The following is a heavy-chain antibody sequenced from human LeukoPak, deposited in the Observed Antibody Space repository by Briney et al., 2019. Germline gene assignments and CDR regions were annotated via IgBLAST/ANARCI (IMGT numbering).Heavy chain of an antibody. Sequence: SQTLSLTCTVSGGPISSGGYYWSWIRQHPGKGLEWIGYMYYSGSTYYNPSLKSRVTISVDTSKNQFSLKLSSVTAADTAVYYCARSSPPDSSGYYLAYNWFDPWGQGTLVPVSS. D-gene: IGHD3-22*01. V-gene: IGHV4-31*03. CDR3: ARSSPPDSSGYYLAYNWFDP. J-gene: IGHJ5*02. CDR2: MYYSGST. CDR1: GGPISSGGYY.